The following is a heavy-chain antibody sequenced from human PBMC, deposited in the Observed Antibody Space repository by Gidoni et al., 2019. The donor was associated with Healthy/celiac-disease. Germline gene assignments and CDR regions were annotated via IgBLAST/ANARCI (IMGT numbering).Heavy chain of an antibody. D-gene: IGHD3-22*01. CDR2: ISVSGGST. Sequence: EVQLLESGGGLVQPGGSLRLSCAASGFTFSSYAMSWVRQAPGKGLEWVSAISVSGGSTYYADSVKGRFTISRDNSKNTLYLQMNSLRAEDTAVYYCAFLKRDYYDSSGYVYFDYWGQGTLVTVSS. CDR1: GFTFSSYA. J-gene: IGHJ4*02. CDR3: AFLKRDYYDSSGYVYFDY. V-gene: IGHV3-23*01.